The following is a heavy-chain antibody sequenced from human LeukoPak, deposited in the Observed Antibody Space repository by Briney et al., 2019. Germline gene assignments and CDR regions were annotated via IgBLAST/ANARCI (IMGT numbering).Heavy chain of an antibody. J-gene: IGHJ4*02. Sequence: ASVKVSCKASGYTFTGYYMHWVRQAPGQELEWMGWINPNRGGTNYAQKFQGRVTMTRDTSISTAYMELSRLGSDDTAVYYWARTRFRIGYYDSSGYPFDYWGQGTLVTVSS. V-gene: IGHV1-2*02. CDR3: ARTRFRIGYYDSSGYPFDY. D-gene: IGHD3-22*01. CDR2: INPNRGGT. CDR1: GYTFTGYY.